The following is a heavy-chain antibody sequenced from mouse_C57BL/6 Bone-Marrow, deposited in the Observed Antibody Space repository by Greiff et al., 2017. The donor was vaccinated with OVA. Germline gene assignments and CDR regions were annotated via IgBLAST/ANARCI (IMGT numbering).Heavy chain of an antibody. D-gene: IGHD2-2*01. CDR1: GFTFSSYA. Sequence: EVKLVESGGGLVKPGGSLKLSCAASGFTFSSYAMSWVRQTPEKRLEWVATISDGGSYTYYPDNVKGRFTISRDNAKNNLYLQMSHLKSEDTAMLCYGYDGRGDYWGQGTTLTVSS. V-gene: IGHV5-4*03. CDR2: ISDGGSYT. CDR3: GYDGRGDY. J-gene: IGHJ2*01.